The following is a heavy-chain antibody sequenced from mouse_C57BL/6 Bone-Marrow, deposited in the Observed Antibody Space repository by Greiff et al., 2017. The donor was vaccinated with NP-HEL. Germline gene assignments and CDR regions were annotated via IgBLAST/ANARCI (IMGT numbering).Heavy chain of an antibody. V-gene: IGHV1-18*01. J-gene: IGHJ4*01. D-gene: IGHD1-1*02. CDR2: INPNNGGT. Sequence: VQLQQSGPELVKPGASVKIPCKASGYTFTDYNMDWVKQSHGKSLEWIGDINPNNGGTIYNQKFKGKATLTVDTSSSTAYMELRSLTSEDTAVYYCARGNLWSYYAMDYWGQGTSVTVSS. CDR3: ARGNLWSYYAMDY. CDR1: GYTFTDYN.